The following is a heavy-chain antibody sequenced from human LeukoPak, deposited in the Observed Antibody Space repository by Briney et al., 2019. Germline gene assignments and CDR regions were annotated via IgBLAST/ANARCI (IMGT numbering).Heavy chain of an antibody. CDR1: GASISSSSYY. J-gene: IGHJ3*02. V-gene: IGHV4-39*02. D-gene: IGHD6-19*01. CDR3: AKDNSRLGYSSGWGLAFDI. Sequence: SETLSLTCTVSGASISSSSYYWGWIRQPPGKGLEWIGSIYYSGSTYYNPSLKSRVTISVDTSKNQFSLKLSSVTAADTAVYYCAKDNSRLGYSSGWGLAFDIWGQGTMVTVSS. CDR2: IYYSGST.